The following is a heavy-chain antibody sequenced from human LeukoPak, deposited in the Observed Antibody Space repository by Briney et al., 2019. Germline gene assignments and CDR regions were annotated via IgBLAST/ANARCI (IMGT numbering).Heavy chain of an antibody. CDR2: INPNSGGT. V-gene: IGHV1-2*02. CDR1: GYTFTGYY. J-gene: IGHJ4*02. D-gene: IGHD5-18*01. Sequence: ASVKVSCKASGYTFTGYYMHWVRQAPGQGLEWMGWINPNSGGTNYAQKFQGRVTMTRDTSISTAYMELSRLRSDDTAVYYCARARYSYGYPCDYWGQGTLVTVSS. CDR3: ARARYSYGYPCDY.